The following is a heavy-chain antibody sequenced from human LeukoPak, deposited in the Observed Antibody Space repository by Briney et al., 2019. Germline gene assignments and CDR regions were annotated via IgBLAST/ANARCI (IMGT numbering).Heavy chain of an antibody. J-gene: IGHJ4*02. CDR1: GLTVNNNY. CDR2: IYANGDT. CDR3: THGDYSLTY. V-gene: IGHV3-66*01. D-gene: IGHD4-17*01. Sequence: GGSLRLSCAASGLTVNNNYWHWVRQAPGQGLEWVSIIYANGDTLYTASVRGRFTFSRDSSKNTLYLQMNSLRAEDTAVYYRTHGDYSLTYWGQGTLVTVSS.